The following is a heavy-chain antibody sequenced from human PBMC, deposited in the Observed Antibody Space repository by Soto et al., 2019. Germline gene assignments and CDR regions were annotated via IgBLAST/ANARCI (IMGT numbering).Heavy chain of an antibody. CDR2: IFHSGST. V-gene: IGHV4-4*02. D-gene: IGHD6-13*01. J-gene: IGHJ6*02. CDR3: VRELYSSSWYGMDV. CDR1: VGSVSSNNW. Sequence: QVQLQESGPGLVKPSGTLSLTCAVSVGSVSSNNWWSWVRQPPGKGLEWIGEIFHSGSTNYNPSLKSRVTISVDKSKNQFSLKLSSMTAADTAVYYCVRELYSSSWYGMDVWGQRTTATVSS.